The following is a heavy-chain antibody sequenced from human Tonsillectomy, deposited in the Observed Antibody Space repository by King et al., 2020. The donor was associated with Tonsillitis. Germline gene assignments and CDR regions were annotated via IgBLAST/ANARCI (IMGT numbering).Heavy chain of an antibody. D-gene: IGHD6-19*01. CDR2: IYSGSST. CDR1: GFTVSSND. CDR3: ARSGYRSAWYPFDH. J-gene: IGHJ4*02. Sequence: VQLVESGGGLVQRGGSLRLSCATSGFTVSSNDMNWVRQAPGKGLEWDSVIYSGSSTDYADSVKGRFTIARDNSKNTLYLQMNSLRAENTAVYYCARSGYRSAWYPFDHWGQGTLVAVSS. V-gene: IGHV3-66*01.